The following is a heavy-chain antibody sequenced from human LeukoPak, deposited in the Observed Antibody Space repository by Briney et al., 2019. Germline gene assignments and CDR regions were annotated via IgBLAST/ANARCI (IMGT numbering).Heavy chain of an antibody. CDR1: GFTFSGSA. Sequence: PGGSLRLSCAASGFTFSGSAMHWVRQASGKGLEWVGRIRSKANSYATAFAASVKGRFTISRDDSKNTAYLQMNSLKTEDTAVYYCTRPSIAADYWGQGTLVTVSS. CDR2: IRSKANSYAT. D-gene: IGHD6-13*01. V-gene: IGHV3-73*01. CDR3: TRPSIAADY. J-gene: IGHJ4*02.